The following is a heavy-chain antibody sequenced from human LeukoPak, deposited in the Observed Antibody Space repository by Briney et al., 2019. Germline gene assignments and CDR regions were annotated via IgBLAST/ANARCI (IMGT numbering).Heavy chain of an antibody. CDR3: VRGKAAAGAIWFDP. J-gene: IGHJ5*02. CDR2: IYSSGST. V-gene: IGHV4-59*01. D-gene: IGHD6-13*01. Sequence: SETLPLTCTVSGGSISGYYWTWIRQPPGKGLEWIGCIYSSGSTSYKPSLKSRITISVDTSKNQFSLNLSSVTAADTAVYYCVRGKAAAGAIWFDPWGQGTLVTVSS. CDR1: GGSISGYY.